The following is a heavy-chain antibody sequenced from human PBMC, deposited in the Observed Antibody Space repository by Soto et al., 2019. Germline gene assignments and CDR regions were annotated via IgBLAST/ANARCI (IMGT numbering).Heavy chain of an antibody. CDR2: INKDGSEK. CDR3: ARWNYAFDY. CDR1: GFTFSTYW. Sequence: GGSLSLSCIASGFTFSTYWMGWVRQAPGKGLEWVATINKDGSEKYYVDSVKGRFTISRDSAENSLYLQMNSLRAEDTAVYYCARWNYAFDYWGQGTLVTVSS. J-gene: IGHJ4*02. V-gene: IGHV3-7*01. D-gene: IGHD1-7*01.